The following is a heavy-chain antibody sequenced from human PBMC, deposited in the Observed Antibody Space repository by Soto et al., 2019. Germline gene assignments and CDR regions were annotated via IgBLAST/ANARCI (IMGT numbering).Heavy chain of an antibody. CDR1: LYEFTAYD. Sequence: ASAQVQCMAALYEFTAYDINCVRQASGQGLEWMGCMNPINGATGSARRFQGRVSMTRNTATGTAYLELTSLRSDDTAVYYCGRGPSPRAPAGGTPYYYAMDGWGQGTTVTVSS. J-gene: IGHJ6*02. CDR2: MNPINGAT. V-gene: IGHV1-8*02. CDR3: GRGPSPRAPAGGTPYYYAMDG. D-gene: IGHD6-13*01.